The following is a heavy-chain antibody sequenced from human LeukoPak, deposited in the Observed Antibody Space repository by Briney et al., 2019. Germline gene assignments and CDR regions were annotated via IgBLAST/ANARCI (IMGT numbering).Heavy chain of an antibody. CDR3: ARASYYYDSSGYPGYYFDY. CDR2: INPNSGGT. Sequence: ASVKVSCTAYGYSFTDYYMHWVRQAPGQGLEWMGWINPNSGGTNYAQKFQGRVTMTRDTSISTAYMELSRFRSDDTAVYYCARASYYYDSSGYPGYYFDYWGQGTLVTVSS. V-gene: IGHV1-2*02. CDR1: GYSFTDYY. D-gene: IGHD3-22*01. J-gene: IGHJ4*02.